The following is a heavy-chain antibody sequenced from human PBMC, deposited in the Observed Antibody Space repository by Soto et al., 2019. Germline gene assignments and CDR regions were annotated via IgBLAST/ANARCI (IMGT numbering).Heavy chain of an antibody. V-gene: IGHV4-31*03. D-gene: IGHD3-3*01. Sequence: SETLSLTCTVSGGSINSGGYYWSWIRQHPGKGLEWIGYIYYSGSTYYNPSLKSRVTISVDTSKNQFSLKLSSVTAADTAVYYCAREPRWDFWSGYYGPDEYYYYGMDVWGQGTTVTVSS. CDR2: IYYSGST. CDR1: GGSINSGGYY. CDR3: AREPRWDFWSGYYGPDEYYYYGMDV. J-gene: IGHJ6*02.